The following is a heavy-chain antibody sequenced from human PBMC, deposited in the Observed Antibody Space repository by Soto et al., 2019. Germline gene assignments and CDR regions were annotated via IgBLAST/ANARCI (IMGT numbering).Heavy chain of an antibody. CDR2: NHIRGRT. D-gene: IGHD3-3*02. CDR3: ARLLDINSCPLDF. Sequence: SETLSLTCSVSGVSVSSDDYYWNWIRQPPGKGLEWIGYNHIRGRTNYNPSLGSRVAISLDTSKNQFSLTLTSVTAADTAIYYCARLLDINSCPLDFWGQETLVTVSS. V-gene: IGHV4-61*08. CDR1: GVSVSSDDYY. J-gene: IGHJ4*02.